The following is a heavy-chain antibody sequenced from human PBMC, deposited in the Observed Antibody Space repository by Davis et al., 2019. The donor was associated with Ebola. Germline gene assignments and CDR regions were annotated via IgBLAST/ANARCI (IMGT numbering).Heavy chain of an antibody. Sequence: PSETLSLTCTISGGSMSSYYWSWIRQPPGKGLEWIGYIYTSGSTDYNPSLKSRVSMSVDTSKNQFSLHLSSVTAADTAVYYCARFGDLLRYWYFDVWGRGALVTVSS. D-gene: IGHD3-10*01. CDR3: ARFGDLLRYWYFDV. CDR2: IYTSGST. V-gene: IGHV4-59*13. CDR1: GGSMSSYY. J-gene: IGHJ2*01.